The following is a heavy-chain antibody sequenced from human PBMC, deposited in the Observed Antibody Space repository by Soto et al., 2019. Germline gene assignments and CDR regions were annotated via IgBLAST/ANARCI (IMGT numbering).Heavy chain of an antibody. D-gene: IGHD6-19*01. CDR3: ATEYSSGCLDY. V-gene: IGHV1-18*01. CDR2: ISGYDGNT. J-gene: IGHJ4*02. Sequence: VASVKVSCKASGYNFINYGISWVRQAPGQGLEWMGWISGYDGNTNYAQKIQGRVTMTEDTSTDTAYMELSSLRSEDTAVYYCATEYSSGCLDYWGQGTLVTVSS. CDR1: GYNFINYG.